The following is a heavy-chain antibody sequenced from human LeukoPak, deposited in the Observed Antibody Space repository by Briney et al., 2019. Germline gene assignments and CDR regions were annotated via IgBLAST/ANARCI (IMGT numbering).Heavy chain of an antibody. V-gene: IGHV1-2*02. CDR2: INPNSGGT. Sequence: GSVKVSCKASGYTFTGYYMHWVRQAPGQGLEWMGWINPNSGGTNYAQKFQGRVTMTRDTSISTAYMELSRLRSDDTAVYYCARERWELLRIYAYWGQGTLVTVSS. CDR3: ARERWELLRIYAY. J-gene: IGHJ4*02. CDR1: GYTFTGYY. D-gene: IGHD1-26*01.